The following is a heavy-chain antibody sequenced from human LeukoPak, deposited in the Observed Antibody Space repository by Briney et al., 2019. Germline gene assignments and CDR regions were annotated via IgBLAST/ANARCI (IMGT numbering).Heavy chain of an antibody. V-gene: IGHV3-11*01. CDR2: ISSSGSTI. J-gene: IGHJ3*02. CDR3: AREVGFPGNYYDSSGYYYPSWAFDI. D-gene: IGHD3-22*01. Sequence: GGSLRLSCAASGFTFSDYYMSWIRQAPGKGLEWVSYISSSGSTIYYADSVKGRFTISRDNAKNSLYLQMNSLRAEDTAVYYCAREVGFPGNYYDSSGYYYPSWAFDIWGQGTMVTVSS. CDR1: GFTFSDYY.